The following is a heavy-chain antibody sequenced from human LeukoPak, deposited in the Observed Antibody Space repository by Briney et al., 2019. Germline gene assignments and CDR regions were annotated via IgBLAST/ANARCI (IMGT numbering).Heavy chain of an antibody. V-gene: IGHV1-8*01. J-gene: IGHJ4*02. D-gene: IGHD3-22*01. Sequence: ASVKVSCKASGYTFTSYDINWVRQATGQGLEWMGWMNPNSGNTGYAQKFQGRVTMTRNTSISTAYMELSSLRSEDTAVYYCARGGYYYDSSGYYGLPNYWGQGTLVTVSS. CDR2: MNPNSGNT. CDR3: ARGGYYYDSSGYYGLPNY. CDR1: GYTFTSYD.